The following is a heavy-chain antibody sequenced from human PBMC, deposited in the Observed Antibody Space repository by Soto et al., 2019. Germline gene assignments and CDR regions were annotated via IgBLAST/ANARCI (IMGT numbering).Heavy chain of an antibody. CDR3: ATTGGY. Sequence: EVQLVESGGGLVQPGGSLRLSCAASEFTFIGSWMKWVRQAPGRGLAWVATIKQDGSEKYYVDSAKGRFTISRDTAKNSLYLQMNSLRAADTAVYYCATTGGYWGQGTLVTVSS. CDR1: EFTFIGSW. V-gene: IGHV3-7*05. D-gene: IGHD3-10*01. CDR2: IKQDGSEK. J-gene: IGHJ4*02.